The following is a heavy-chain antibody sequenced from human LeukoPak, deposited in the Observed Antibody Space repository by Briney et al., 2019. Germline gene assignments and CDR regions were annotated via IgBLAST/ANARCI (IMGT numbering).Heavy chain of an antibody. CDR1: GGSISSSSYY. Sequence: SETLSLTCTVSGGSISSSSYYWGWIRQPPGKGLEWIGSIYYSGSTYYNPSLKSRVTISVDTSKNQFSLKLSSVTAADTAVYYCARRFSVAAGIGYWGQGTLVTVSS. D-gene: IGHD6-13*01. V-gene: IGHV4-39*01. J-gene: IGHJ4*02. CDR2: IYYSGST. CDR3: ARRFSVAAGIGY.